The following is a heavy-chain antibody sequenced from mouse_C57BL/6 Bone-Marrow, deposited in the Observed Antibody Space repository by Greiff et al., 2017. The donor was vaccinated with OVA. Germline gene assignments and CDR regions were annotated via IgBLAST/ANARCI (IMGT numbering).Heavy chain of an antibody. CDR2: INPNNGGT. D-gene: IGHD1-1*01. CDR3: ARSYYGSSYHWYFDV. J-gene: IGHJ1*03. CDR1: GYTFTDYN. V-gene: IGHV1-18*01. Sequence: EVQLQQSGPELVKPGASVKIPCKASGYTFTDYNMDWVKQSHGKSLEWIGDINPNNGGTIYNQKFKGKATLTVDKSSSTAYMELRSLTSEDTAVYYCARSYYGSSYHWYFDVWGTGTTVTVSS.